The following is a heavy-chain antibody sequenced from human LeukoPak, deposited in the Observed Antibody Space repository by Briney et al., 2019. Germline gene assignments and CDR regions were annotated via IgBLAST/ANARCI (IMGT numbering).Heavy chain of an antibody. J-gene: IGHJ4*02. V-gene: IGHV1-69*06. CDR1: GGTFSSYA. CDR2: IIPIFGTA. Sequence: ASVKVSCKASGGTFSSYAISWVRQAPGQGLEWMGGIIPIFGTANYAQKFQGRVTITADKSTSTAYMELSSLRSEDTAVYYCARGSSTDYCSSTSCYAGDYWGQGTLVTVSS. D-gene: IGHD2-2*01. CDR3: ARGSSTDYCSSTSCYAGDY.